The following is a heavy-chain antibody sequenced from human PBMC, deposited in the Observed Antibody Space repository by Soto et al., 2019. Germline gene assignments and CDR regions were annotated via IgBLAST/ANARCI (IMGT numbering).Heavy chain of an antibody. J-gene: IGHJ6*02. CDR3: ARPGIQLWLSGYGVDV. Sequence: SETLSLTCTVSGGSISSSSYYWGWIRQPPVKGLEWIGSIYYSGSTYYNPSLKSRVTISVDTSKNQFSLKLSSVTAADTAVYYCARPGIQLWLSGYGVDVWGQGTTVTVS. CDR2: IYYSGST. D-gene: IGHD5-18*01. CDR1: GGSISSSSYY. V-gene: IGHV4-39*01.